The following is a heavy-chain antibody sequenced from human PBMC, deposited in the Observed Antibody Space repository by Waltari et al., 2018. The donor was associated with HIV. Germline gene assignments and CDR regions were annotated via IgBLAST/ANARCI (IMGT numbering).Heavy chain of an antibody. D-gene: IGHD3-22*01. CDR1: GGSISSSSYY. V-gene: IGHV4-39*01. CDR3: ARGTTMIVVGNWFDP. J-gene: IGHJ5*02. CDR2: IYYSGST. Sequence: QLQLQESGPGLVKPPETLSLTCTVSGGSISSSSYYWGWIRQPPGKGLEWIGSIYYSGSTYYNPSLKSPVTISVDTSKNQFSLKLSSVTAADTAVYYCARGTTMIVVGNWFDPWGQGTLVTVSS.